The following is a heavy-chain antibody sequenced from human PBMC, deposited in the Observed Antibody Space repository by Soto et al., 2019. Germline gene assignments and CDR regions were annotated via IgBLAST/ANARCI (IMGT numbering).Heavy chain of an antibody. CDR2: IKQDGSEK. CDR3: ARAEDCSSTSCSNYYYYYGMDV. Sequence: GGSLRLSCAASGFTFSSYWMSGVRQAPGKGLEWVANIKQDGSEKYYVDSVKGRFTISRDNAKNSLYLQMNSLRAEDTAVYYCARAEDCSSTSCSNYYYYYGMDVWGQGTTVTVSS. V-gene: IGHV3-7*03. CDR1: GFTFSSYW. J-gene: IGHJ6*02. D-gene: IGHD2-2*01.